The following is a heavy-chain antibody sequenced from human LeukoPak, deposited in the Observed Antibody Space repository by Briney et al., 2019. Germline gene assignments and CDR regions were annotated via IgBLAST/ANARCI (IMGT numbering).Heavy chain of an antibody. D-gene: IGHD3/OR15-3a*01. CDR3: ARGGEGGLVASDD. CDR2: INPNSGGT. V-gene: IGHV1-2*02. Sequence: ASVKVSCKASGYTFTGYYMHWVRQAPGQGLEWMGWINPNSGGTNYAQTFQGRVTMTRDTSISTAYMELSRLRSDDTAVYYCARGGEGGLVASDDSGQGTLVTVS. J-gene: IGHJ4*01. CDR1: GYTFTGYY.